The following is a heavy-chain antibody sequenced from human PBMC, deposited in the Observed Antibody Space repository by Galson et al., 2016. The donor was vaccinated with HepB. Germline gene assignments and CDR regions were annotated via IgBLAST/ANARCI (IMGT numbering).Heavy chain of an antibody. CDR1: GFTVSSDY. D-gene: IGHD3-22*01. Sequence: SLRLSCAASGFTVSSDYMNWVRQAPGKGLEWVSVIYSGGTTYYADSVKGRFTISSDNARNTLYLQMNSLRAEDTAVYYCVRDQVDYYESSCDDFDYWGQGTLVTVSS. V-gene: IGHV3-53*01. CDR2: IYSGGTT. J-gene: IGHJ4*02. CDR3: VRDQVDYYESSCDDFDY.